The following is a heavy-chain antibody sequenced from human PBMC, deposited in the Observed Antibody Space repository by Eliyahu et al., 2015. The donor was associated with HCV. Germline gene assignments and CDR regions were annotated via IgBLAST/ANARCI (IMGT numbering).Heavy chain of an antibody. V-gene: IGHV3-49*04. CDR2: IRSKSYGATT. J-gene: IGHJ5*02. Sequence: EVQLVESGGGLVQPGRSLTLSCTASGLAFGDYAMSWVRQAPGQGLEWISSIRSKSYGATTDYAASVKGRFNISRDDSKSIAYLQMNGLKTEDTGVYFCCRGGDGVDEFDPWGQGTLVVVTS. CDR1: GLAFGDYA. CDR3: CRGGDGVDEFDP. D-gene: IGHD5-24*01.